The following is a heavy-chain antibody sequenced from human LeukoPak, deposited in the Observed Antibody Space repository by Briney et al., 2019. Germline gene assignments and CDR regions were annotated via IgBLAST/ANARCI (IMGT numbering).Heavy chain of an antibody. CDR1: GFTFSSYA. CDR3: AKDYYVKAYYYDSSGYFGY. V-gene: IGHV3-23*01. J-gene: IGHJ4*02. Sequence: GGSLRLSCAASGFTFSSYAMSWVRQAPGKGLEWVSAIRGSGGRTYYADSVKGRFTISRDNSKNTLYLQMNSLRAEDTAVYYCAKDYYVKAYYYDSSGYFGYWGQGTLVTVSS. D-gene: IGHD3-22*01. CDR2: IRGSGGRT.